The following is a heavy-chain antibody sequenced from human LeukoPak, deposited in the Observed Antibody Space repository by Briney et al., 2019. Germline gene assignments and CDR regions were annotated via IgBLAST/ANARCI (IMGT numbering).Heavy chain of an antibody. CDR2: IHPSGTT. Sequence: SETLSLTCDVSGFSISLGYYWVWIRQPAGQGLEWIGSIHPSGTTFYNPSLNSRITMTIDAPMNQFSLRLSLVTAVDTAVYFCATERERRITDWGQGTLVTVSS. D-gene: IGHD1-1*01. CDR3: ATERERRITD. CDR1: GFSISLGYY. V-gene: IGHV4-38-2*02. J-gene: IGHJ4*02.